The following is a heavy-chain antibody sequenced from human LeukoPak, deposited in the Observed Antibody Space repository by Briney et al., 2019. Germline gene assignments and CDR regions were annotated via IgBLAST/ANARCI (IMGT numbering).Heavy chain of an antibody. J-gene: IGHJ6*03. D-gene: IGHD3-3*01. CDR3: ARTALYDFWSGYYFSGYYYYYMDV. V-gene: IGHV4-39*01. CDR2: IYYSGST. Sequence: SESLSLTCTVSGGSIGSSSYYWGWIRQPPGKGLVWIGSIYYSGSTYYNPSLKSRVTISVDTSKNQFSLKVSSVSAADTAVYYCARTALYDFWSGYYFSGYYYYYMDVWGKGTTVTVSS. CDR1: GGSIGSSSYY.